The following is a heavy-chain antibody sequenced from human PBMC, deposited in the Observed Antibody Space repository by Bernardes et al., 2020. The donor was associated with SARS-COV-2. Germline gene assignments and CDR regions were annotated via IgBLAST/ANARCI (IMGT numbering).Heavy chain of an antibody. J-gene: IGHJ4*02. CDR3: ARGTPRGDFWSGRTLDY. D-gene: IGHD3-3*01. CDR2: ISAYNGNT. V-gene: IGHV1-18*01. Sequence: ASVKVSCKASGYTFTSYGISWVRQAPGQGLEWMGWISAYNGNTNYAQKLQGRVTMTTDTSTSTAYMELRSLRSDDTAVYYCARGTPRGDFWSGRTLDYWGQGTLVTVSS. CDR1: GYTFTSYG.